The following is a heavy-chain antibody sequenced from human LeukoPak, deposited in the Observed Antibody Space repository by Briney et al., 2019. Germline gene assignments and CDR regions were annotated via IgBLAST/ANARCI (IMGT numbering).Heavy chain of an antibody. J-gene: IGHJ5*02. V-gene: IGHV4-59*01. CDR1: GGSISSYY. CDR2: IYYSGST. D-gene: IGHD6-13*01. Sequence: SETLSLTCTVSGGSISSYYWSWIRQPPGKGLEWIGYIYYSGSTNYNPSLKSRVIISVDTSKNQFSLKLSSVTAADTAVYYCARDGRIGGSSWIGRFDPWGQGTLVTVSS. CDR3: ARDGRIGGSSWIGRFDP.